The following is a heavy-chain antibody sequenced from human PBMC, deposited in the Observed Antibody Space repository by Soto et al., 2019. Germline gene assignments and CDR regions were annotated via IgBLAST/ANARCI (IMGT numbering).Heavy chain of an antibody. Sequence: GASVKVSCKASGYTFTSYGISWVRQAPGQGLEWMGWISAYNGNTNYAQKLQGRVTMTTDTSTSTAYMELRSLRSDDTAVYYCARDSPRTTVTALRYYYGMDVWGQGTTVTVSS. V-gene: IGHV1-18*01. CDR2: ISAYNGNT. D-gene: IGHD4-17*01. CDR3: ARDSPRTTVTALRYYYGMDV. CDR1: GYTFTSYG. J-gene: IGHJ6*02.